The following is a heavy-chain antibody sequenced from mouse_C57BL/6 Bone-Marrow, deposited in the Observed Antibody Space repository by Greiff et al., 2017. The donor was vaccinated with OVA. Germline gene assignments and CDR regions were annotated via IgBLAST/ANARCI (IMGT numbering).Heavy chain of an antibody. V-gene: IGHV7-3*01. CDR1: GFTFTDYY. CDR3: ARYTPPNFFDY. J-gene: IGHJ2*01. Sequence: EVKLVESGGGLVQPGGSLSLSCAASGFTFTDYYMSWVRQPPGKALEWLGFIRNKANGYTTEYSASVKGRFTISRDNSQSILDLQMNALRAEDSATYYCARYTPPNFFDYWGKGTTLTVSS. CDR2: IRNKANGYTT.